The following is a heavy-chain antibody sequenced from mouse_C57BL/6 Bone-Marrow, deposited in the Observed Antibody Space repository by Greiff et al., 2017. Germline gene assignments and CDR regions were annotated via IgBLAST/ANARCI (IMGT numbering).Heavy chain of an antibody. Sequence: VQGVESGGDLVKPGGSLKLSCAASGFTFSSYGLSWVRQTPDKRLEWVATISSGGSYTYYPDSVEGRFTISRDNAKNTLYLQMSSLKSEDTAMYYCARHPHYYGSSSLAYWGQGTLVTVSA. V-gene: IGHV5-6*01. J-gene: IGHJ3*01. D-gene: IGHD1-1*01. CDR2: ISSGGSYT. CDR1: GFTFSSYG. CDR3: ARHPHYYGSSSLAY.